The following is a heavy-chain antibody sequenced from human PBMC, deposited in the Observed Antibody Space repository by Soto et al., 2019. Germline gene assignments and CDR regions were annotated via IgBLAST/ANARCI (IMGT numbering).Heavy chain of an antibody. CDR1: GFSLSTSGVG. D-gene: IGHD6-13*01. J-gene: IGHJ4*02. CDR2: IYWNDDK. Sequence: QITLKESGPTLVKPTQTLTLTCTFSGFSLSTSGVGVGWIRQPPGKALEWLALIYWNDDKRYSPSLKSRLTIAKDTSKTQVVLTMTNMDPVDTATYDCEHSLSSWWEYYFDYWGQGTLVTVSS. V-gene: IGHV2-5*01. CDR3: EHSLSSWWEYYFDY.